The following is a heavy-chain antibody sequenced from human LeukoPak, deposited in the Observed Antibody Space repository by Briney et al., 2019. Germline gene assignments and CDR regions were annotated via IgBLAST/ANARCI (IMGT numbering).Heavy chain of an antibody. CDR2: ISYDGSNK. J-gene: IGHJ4*02. V-gene: IGHV3-30*03. CDR3: AREVTDYFDY. D-gene: IGHD2-21*02. Sequence: PGGSLRLSCAASGLTFSSYGMHWVRQAPGKGLEWVAVISYDGSNKYYADSVKGRFTISRDNSKNTLYLQMNSLRAEDTAVYYCAREVTDYFDYWGQGTLVTVSS. CDR1: GLTFSSYG.